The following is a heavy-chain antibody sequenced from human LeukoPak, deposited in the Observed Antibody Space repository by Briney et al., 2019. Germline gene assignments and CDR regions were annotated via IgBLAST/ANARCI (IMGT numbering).Heavy chain of an antibody. J-gene: IGHJ6*03. Sequence: PGGSLRLSCAASGFTFSSYSMNWVRQAPGKGLEWVSSISSSSSYIYYADSVKGRFTISRDNAKNSLYLQMNSLRAEDTAVYYCARDHVTTHYYYYMDVWAKGPRSPSP. V-gene: IGHV3-21*01. CDR1: GFTFSSYS. CDR2: ISSSSSYI. CDR3: ARDHVTTHYYYYMDV. D-gene: IGHD4-17*01.